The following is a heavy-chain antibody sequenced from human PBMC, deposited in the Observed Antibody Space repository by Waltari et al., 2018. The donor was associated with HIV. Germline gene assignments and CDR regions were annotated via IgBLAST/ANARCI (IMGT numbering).Heavy chain of an antibody. Sequence: EVQLVESGGGLVQPGGSLRLSCAASGLTFSSSAMPWVRQAPGKGLEWIAGIGGRGDLTFYTDSVKGRFTISRDNSKNTLYLQMSSVRVEDTAVYYCAKDELSGTYYRYFDLWGRGTLVTVSS. D-gene: IGHD1-26*01. J-gene: IGHJ2*01. V-gene: IGHV3-23*04. CDR1: GLTFSSSA. CDR2: IGGRGDLT. CDR3: AKDELSGTYYRYFDL.